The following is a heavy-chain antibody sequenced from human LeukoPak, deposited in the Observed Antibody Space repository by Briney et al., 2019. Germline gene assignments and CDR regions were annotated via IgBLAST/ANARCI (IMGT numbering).Heavy chain of an antibody. V-gene: IGHV1-2*06. D-gene: IGHD3-22*01. CDR3: AREPYDSSGYYYSLADY. J-gene: IGHJ4*02. Sequence: GASVKVSCKASGYTFTGYYVHWVRQAPGQGLEWMGRINPNSGGTNYAQKFQGRVTMTRDTSISTAYMELSRLRSDDTAVYYCAREPYDSSGYYYSLADYWGQGTLVTVSS. CDR1: GYTFTGYY. CDR2: INPNSGGT.